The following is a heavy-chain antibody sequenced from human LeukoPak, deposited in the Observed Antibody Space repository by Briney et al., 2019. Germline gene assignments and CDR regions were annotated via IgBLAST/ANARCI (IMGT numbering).Heavy chain of an antibody. Sequence: PSETLSLTCTVSGGSMSNYYWSWMRQPPGKGLEWIGYIYYSGSTTYNPSLRSRVTLSVDASKNQFSLELGSVTAADTAVYYCARQPHMLGAYYFDYWGQGTLVSVSS. V-gene: IGHV4-59*08. CDR2: IYYSGST. D-gene: IGHD1-26*01. J-gene: IGHJ4*02. CDR3: ARQPHMLGAYYFDY. CDR1: GGSMSNYY.